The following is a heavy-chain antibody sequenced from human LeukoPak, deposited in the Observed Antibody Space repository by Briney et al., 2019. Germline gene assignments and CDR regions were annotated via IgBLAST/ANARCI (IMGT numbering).Heavy chain of an antibody. CDR1: GFTFSSYG. Sequence: GGSLRLSCAASGFTFSSYGMTWGRQAPGKGLEWVSAISGSGGSTYYADSVKGRFTISRDNSKNTLYLQMHSLRAEHTSVYYCAKDLSPGTYDYWGQGTLVTVSS. V-gene: IGHV3-23*01. CDR2: ISGSGGST. D-gene: IGHD1-1*01. CDR3: AKDLSPGTYDY. J-gene: IGHJ4*02.